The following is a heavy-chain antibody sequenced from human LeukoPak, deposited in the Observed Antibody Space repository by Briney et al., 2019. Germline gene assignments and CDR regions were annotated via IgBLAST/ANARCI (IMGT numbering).Heavy chain of an antibody. J-gene: IGHJ4*02. D-gene: IGHD3-22*01. CDR1: GFTFSSYW. Sequence: GGSLRLSCAASGFTFSSYWTSWVRQAPGKGLEWVANIKQDGSEKYYVDSVKGRFTISRDNAKNSLYLQMNSLRAEDTAVYYCAWGSSGYYYFDYWGQGTLVTVSS. CDR3: AWGSSGYYYFDY. V-gene: IGHV3-7*01. CDR2: IKQDGSEK.